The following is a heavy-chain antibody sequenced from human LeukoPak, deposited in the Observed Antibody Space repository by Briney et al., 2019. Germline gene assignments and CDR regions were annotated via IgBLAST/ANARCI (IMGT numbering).Heavy chain of an antibody. Sequence: GASVKVSCKASGYTFTSYDINWVRQATGQGLEWMGWMNPNSGNTGYAQKFQGRVTMTRNTSISTAYMELSSLRSEDTAVYYCARGGLNDYGDFGAFDYWGQGTLVTVSS. CDR3: ARGGLNDYGDFGAFDY. J-gene: IGHJ4*02. V-gene: IGHV1-8*01. CDR2: MNPNSGNT. D-gene: IGHD4-17*01. CDR1: GYTFTSYD.